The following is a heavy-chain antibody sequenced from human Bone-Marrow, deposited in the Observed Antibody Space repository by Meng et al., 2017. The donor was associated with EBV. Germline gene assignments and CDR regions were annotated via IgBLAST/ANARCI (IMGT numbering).Heavy chain of an antibody. CDR1: GGTFRSDA. CDR2: LIPMSDAP. V-gene: IGHV1-69*01. CDR3: ASESGRGFTPDY. D-gene: IGHD3-10*01. J-gene: IGHJ4*02. Sequence: QVEVVPVGAEGKKPGSSVKVSCKTSGGTFRSDAVSWVRQAPGQGLEWMGVLIPMSDAPYYAQKFQDRVTITADESTSTHYMDLSGLRSEDTAVYYCASESGRGFTPDYWGQGTLVTVSS.